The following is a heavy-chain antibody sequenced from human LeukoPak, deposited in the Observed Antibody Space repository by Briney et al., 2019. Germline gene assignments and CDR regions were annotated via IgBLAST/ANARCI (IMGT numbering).Heavy chain of an antibody. J-gene: IGHJ6*02. Sequence: ASVQVSCKASGYTFTSYYMHWVRQAPGHGLEWMGIINPSGGSTSYAQKFQGRVTMTRDTSTSTVYMELSSLRSEDTAVYYCARGSSWYSGGYGMDVWGQGTMVTVSS. CDR3: ARGSSWYSGGYGMDV. CDR2: INPSGGST. V-gene: IGHV1-46*01. D-gene: IGHD6-13*01. CDR1: GYTFTSYY.